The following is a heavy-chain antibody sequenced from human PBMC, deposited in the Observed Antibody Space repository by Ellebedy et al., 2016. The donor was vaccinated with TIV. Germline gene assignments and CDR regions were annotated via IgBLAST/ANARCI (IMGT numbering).Heavy chain of an antibody. Sequence: PGGSLRLSCEGSGFSLSNAWMSWVRQAPGKGLEWVGHIRSKTNGGTTDYAAPVKGTFAISRDDSKNTLYLQMNSLRAEDTAVYYCAKSTVIKPEGDAYDIWGQGTKVTVSS. CDR1: GFSLSNAW. D-gene: IGHD4-23*01. CDR3: AKSTVIKPEGDAYDI. J-gene: IGHJ3*02. CDR2: IRSKTNGGTT. V-gene: IGHV3-15*07.